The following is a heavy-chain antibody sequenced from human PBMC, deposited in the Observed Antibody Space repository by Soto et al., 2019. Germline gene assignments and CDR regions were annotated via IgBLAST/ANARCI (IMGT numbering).Heavy chain of an antibody. D-gene: IGHD6-19*01. CDR2: INHSGST. J-gene: IGHJ4*02. CDR3: ARGALDQQWLVHSVLDY. Sequence: PSETLSLTCAVYGGSFSGYYWSWIRQPPGKGLEWIGEINHSGSTNYNPSLKSRVTISVDTSKNQFSLKLRSDDTAVYYCARGALDQQWLVHSVLDYWGQGTLVTVSS. CDR1: GGSFSGYY. V-gene: IGHV4-34*01.